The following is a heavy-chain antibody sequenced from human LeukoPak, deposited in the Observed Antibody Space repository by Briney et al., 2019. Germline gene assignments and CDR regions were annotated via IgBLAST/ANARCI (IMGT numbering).Heavy chain of an antibody. J-gene: IGHJ4*02. Sequence: PSETLSLTCTVSGGSISNYYWSWIRQPPGKGLEWIGNIFYIGSTNYNPSLKSRVTMSVDTSKNQLSLRLSSVTAADTAVYYCARDAAALDYWGQGTLVTVSS. V-gene: IGHV4-59*01. D-gene: IGHD6-13*01. CDR1: GGSISNYY. CDR3: ARDAAALDY. CDR2: IFYIGST.